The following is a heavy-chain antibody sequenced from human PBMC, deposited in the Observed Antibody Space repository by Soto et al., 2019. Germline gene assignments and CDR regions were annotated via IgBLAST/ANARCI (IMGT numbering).Heavy chain of an antibody. CDR3: ASTQYGGNSSGAFDI. V-gene: IGHV4-4*02. J-gene: IGHJ3*02. Sequence: SETLSLTCAVSGVSISSSNWWSWVRQPPGKGLEWIGEIYHSGSTNYNPSLKSRVTISVDKSKNQFSLKLSSVTAADTAVYYCASTQYGGNSSGAFDIWGQGTMVT. D-gene: IGHD2-21*02. CDR2: IYHSGST. CDR1: GVSISSSNW.